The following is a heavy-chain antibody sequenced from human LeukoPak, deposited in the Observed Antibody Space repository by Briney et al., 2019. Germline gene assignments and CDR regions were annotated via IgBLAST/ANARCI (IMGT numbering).Heavy chain of an antibody. CDR2: ISSSSSYI. V-gene: IGHV3-21*01. CDR3: AREPPDCSSTSCYGAYGMDV. Sequence: GGSLRLSCAASGFTFSSYSMNWVRQAPGKGLEWVSSISSSSSYIYYADSVKGRFTISRDNAKNSLYLQTNSLRAEDTAVYYCAREPPDCSSTSCYGAYGMDVWGQGTTVTVSS. CDR1: GFTFSSYS. J-gene: IGHJ6*02. D-gene: IGHD2-2*01.